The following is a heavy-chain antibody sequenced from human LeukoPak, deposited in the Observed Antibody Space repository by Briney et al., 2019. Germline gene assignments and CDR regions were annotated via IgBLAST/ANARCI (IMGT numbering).Heavy chain of an antibody. CDR3: ARHVREPNSGSYYFDY. D-gene: IGHD1-26*01. CDR1: GYSFTSYW. V-gene: IGHV5-51*01. J-gene: IGHJ4*02. CDR2: IYPGDSDT. Sequence: GESLKISCKDSGYSFTSYWIGWVRQMPGKGLEWMGIIYPGDSDTRYSPSFQGQVTISADKSISTAYLQWSSLKASDTAMYYCARHVREPNSGSYYFDYWGQGTLVTVSS.